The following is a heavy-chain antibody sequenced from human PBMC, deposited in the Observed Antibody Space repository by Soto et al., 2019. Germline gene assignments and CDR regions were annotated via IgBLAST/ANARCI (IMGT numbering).Heavy chain of an antibody. J-gene: IGHJ6*02. Sequence: GASVKVSCEACGGSFSSYAISWVRQAPGQGLEWMGGIIPISGTANYAQRFQGRVTITADESTSTAYMGLSSLRSEDTAVYYCARSQGSSTSLEIYYYYYYGMDVWGQGTTVTVSS. V-gene: IGHV1-69*13. CDR3: ARSQGSSTSLEIYYYYYYGMDV. D-gene: IGHD2-2*01. CDR1: GGSFSSYA. CDR2: IIPISGTA.